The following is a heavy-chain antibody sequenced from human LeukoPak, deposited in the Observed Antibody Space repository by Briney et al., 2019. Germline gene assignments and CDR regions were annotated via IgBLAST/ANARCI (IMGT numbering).Heavy chain of an antibody. CDR1: GFTISSYW. V-gene: IGHV3-53*01. CDR3: ARNRIGYFDY. CDR2: IYSGGST. Sequence: PGGSLRLSCAASGFTISSYWLSWVRQAPGKGLEWVSVIYSGGSTYYADSVKGRFTISRDNSKNTLYLQMNSLRAEDTAVYYCARNRIGYFDYWGQGTLVTVSS. J-gene: IGHJ4*02. D-gene: IGHD2-21*01.